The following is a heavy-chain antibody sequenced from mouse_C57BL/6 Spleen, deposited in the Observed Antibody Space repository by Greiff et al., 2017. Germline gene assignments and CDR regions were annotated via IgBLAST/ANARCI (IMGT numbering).Heavy chain of an antibody. D-gene: IGHD1-1*01. Sequence: DVMLVESGEGLVKPGGSLKLSCAASGFNFRSYAMSWVRQTPEKRLAWVAYISSGGDYLYYAVTVQGRFTIASDKARHTLYLQMSSLKSEDTAMYYCTREGITTVGYFDYWGQGTTLTVSA. CDR3: TREGITTVGYFDY. V-gene: IGHV5-9-1*02. CDR1: GFNFRSYA. J-gene: IGHJ2*01. CDR2: ISSGGDYL.